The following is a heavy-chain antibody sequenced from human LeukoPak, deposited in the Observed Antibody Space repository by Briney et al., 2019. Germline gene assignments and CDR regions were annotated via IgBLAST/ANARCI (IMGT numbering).Heavy chain of an antibody. CDR3: AKGQLDFDY. CDR2: LSYDGSNK. J-gene: IGHJ4*02. V-gene: IGHV3-30*18. Sequence: GGSLRLSCAASGFTFSSYGMHWVRQAPGKGLEWVAVLSYDGSNKYYAGSVKGRFTISRDNSKNTLYLQMNSLRAEDTAVYYCAKGQLDFDYWGQGTLVTVSS. CDR1: GFTFSSYG. D-gene: IGHD1-1*01.